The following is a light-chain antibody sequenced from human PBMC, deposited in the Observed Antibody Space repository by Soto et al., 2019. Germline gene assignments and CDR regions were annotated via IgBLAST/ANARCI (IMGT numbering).Light chain of an antibody. CDR3: QQYDSLPYT. CDR1: QDINDY. Sequence: EIQMTQSPSSLSASLGDRVTITCQASQDINDYSNWYQQKPGKAPRLLIYGASFLEVGVQSRFSGSGSGTHFTLTISSLQPEDVATYYCQQYDSLPYTFGQGTRLDIK. CDR2: GAS. V-gene: IGKV1-33*01. J-gene: IGKJ2*01.